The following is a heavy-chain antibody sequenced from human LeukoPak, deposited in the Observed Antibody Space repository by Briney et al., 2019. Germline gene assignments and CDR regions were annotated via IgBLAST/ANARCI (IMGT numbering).Heavy chain of an antibody. V-gene: IGHV1-8*01. CDR1: GYTFTSYD. J-gene: IGHJ6*02. CDR3: ASDYYGSGIPYGMDV. D-gene: IGHD3-10*01. Sequence: ASVKVSCKASGYTFTSYDINWVRQATGQGLEWMGWMNPNSGNTGYAQKFQGRVTMTRNTSISTAYMELSSLRSEDTAVYYCASDYYGSGIPYGMDVWGQGTTVTVSS. CDR2: MNPNSGNT.